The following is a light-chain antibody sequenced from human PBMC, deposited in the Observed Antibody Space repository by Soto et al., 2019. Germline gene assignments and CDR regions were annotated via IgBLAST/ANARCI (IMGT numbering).Light chain of an antibody. CDR1: QTISSH. J-gene: IGKJ5*01. V-gene: IGKV1-39*01. CDR3: QQSYTTPIT. Sequence: DIQMTQSPSSLSASVGDRVIIACRASQTISSHLNWYQQKPGKAPNLLVYAASSLQSGVPSRFTGSGPGTDFTLTISSLQPEDFATYFCQQSYTTPITFGQRTRLEIK. CDR2: AAS.